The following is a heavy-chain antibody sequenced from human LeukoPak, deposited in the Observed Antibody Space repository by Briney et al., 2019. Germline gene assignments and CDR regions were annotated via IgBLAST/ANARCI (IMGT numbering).Heavy chain of an antibody. Sequence: GGSLRLSCAASGFTSSSYAMSWVRQAPGKGLEWVSAISGSGGSTYYADSVKGRFTISRDSSKNTLYLQMNSLRAEDTALYYCAKDLSDYNYYYYGMDVWGQGTTVTVSS. D-gene: IGHD4-11*01. CDR2: ISGSGGST. CDR1: GFTSSSYA. CDR3: AKDLSDYNYYYYGMDV. V-gene: IGHV3-23*01. J-gene: IGHJ6*02.